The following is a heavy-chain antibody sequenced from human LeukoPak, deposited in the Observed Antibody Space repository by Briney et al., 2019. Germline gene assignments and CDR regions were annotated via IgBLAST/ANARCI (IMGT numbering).Heavy chain of an antibody. CDR3: ARGVVVVPAASYYYMDV. CDR1: GGSISSYY. CDR2: IYYSGST. V-gene: IGHV4-59*01. Sequence: PSETLSLTCTVSGGSISSYYWSWIRQPPGKGLEWIGYIYYSGSTNYSPSLKSRVTISVDTSTNQFSLKLSSVTAADTAVYYCARGVVVVPAASYYYMDVWGKGTTVTVSS. D-gene: IGHD2-2*01. J-gene: IGHJ6*03.